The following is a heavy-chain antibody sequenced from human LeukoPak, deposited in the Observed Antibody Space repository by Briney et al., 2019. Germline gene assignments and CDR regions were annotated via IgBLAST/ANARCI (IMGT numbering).Heavy chain of an antibody. V-gene: IGHV3-23*01. CDR2: ISGFGSSP. Sequence: GGSLRLSCAASGFTFSSHAMTWVRQAPGKGLERVSAISGFGSSPYYADSVKGRFSISRDNSKNTLFLQMNSLRAEDTALYYCAKVRIVGATPERRSTWFDPWGQGTLVTVSS. CDR1: GFTFSSHA. CDR3: AKVRIVGATPERRSTWFDP. J-gene: IGHJ5*02. D-gene: IGHD1-26*01.